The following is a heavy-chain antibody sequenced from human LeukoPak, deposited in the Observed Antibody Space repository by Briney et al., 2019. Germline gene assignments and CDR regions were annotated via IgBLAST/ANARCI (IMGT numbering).Heavy chain of an antibody. J-gene: IGHJ4*02. D-gene: IGHD6-13*01. Sequence: ASVKVSCKASGYTFTSYAMNWVRQAPGQGLEWMGWINTNTGNPTYAQGFTGRFVFSLDTSVSTAYLQISSLKAEDTAVYYCARDYRKQQLVRIIDYWGQGTLVTVSS. CDR2: INTNTGNP. V-gene: IGHV7-4-1*02. CDR1: GYTFTSYA. CDR3: ARDYRKQQLVRIIDY.